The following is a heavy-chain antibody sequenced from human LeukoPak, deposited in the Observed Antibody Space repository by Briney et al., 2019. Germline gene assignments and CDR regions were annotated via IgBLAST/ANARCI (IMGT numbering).Heavy chain of an antibody. CDR2: MYYSGST. CDR1: GVSISSGDYY. CDR3: ARPYYYDSRIDP. D-gene: IGHD3-22*01. Sequence: PSESLSLTCTVSGVSISSGDYYWSCIGQPPGKDLVWVAYMYYSGSTYYNPSLKSRVTMSADTSKNQLSLKLSSVTAADTAVYYCARPYYYDSRIDPWGQGILVTVSS. J-gene: IGHJ5*02. V-gene: IGHV4-30-4*01.